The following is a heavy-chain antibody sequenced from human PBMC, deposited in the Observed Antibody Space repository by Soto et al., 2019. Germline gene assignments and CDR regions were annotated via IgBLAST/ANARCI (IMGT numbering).Heavy chain of an antibody. CDR3: ARCGVSAGVATGQSDC. D-gene: IGHD5-12*01. Sequence: EVQLLESGGGLVQPGGSLRLSCAASGFTFSSYAMSWVRQAPGKGLEWVSAISGSGGSTYYADSVKGRFTISRDNSKNTLYLQMNSLRAEDTALYYCARCGVSAGVATGQSDCWGQGTLVTVSS. CDR1: GFTFSSYA. V-gene: IGHV3-23*01. CDR2: ISGSGGST. J-gene: IGHJ4*02.